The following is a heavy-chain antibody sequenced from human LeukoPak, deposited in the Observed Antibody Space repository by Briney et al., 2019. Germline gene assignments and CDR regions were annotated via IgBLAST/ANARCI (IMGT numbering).Heavy chain of an antibody. V-gene: IGHV1-69*05. CDR2: IIPIFGTA. CDR1: GGTFSSYA. J-gene: IGHJ4*02. D-gene: IGHD3-22*01. CDR3: ARGARAGYDSSGYPTWGYFDY. Sequence: SVKVSCKASGGTFSSYAISWVRQAPGQGLEWMGGIIPIFGTANYAQKFQGRVTITTDESTSTAYMELSSLRPEDTAVYYCARGARAGYDSSGYPTWGYFDYWGQGTLVTVSS.